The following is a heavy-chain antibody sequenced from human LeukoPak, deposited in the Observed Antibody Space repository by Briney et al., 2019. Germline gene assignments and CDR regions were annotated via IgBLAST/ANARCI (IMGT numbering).Heavy chain of an antibody. J-gene: IGHJ6*02. CDR1: GFTFNNYW. CDR2: INMDGSEI. CDR3: ARVCCYTAMDV. D-gene: IGHD2-15*01. Sequence: GGSLRLSCAASGFTFNNYWMHWLRQVPGKGLVWVSRINMDGSEIGYADSVKGRFTISRDNAKNTLYLQMNSLKEEDTAVYYWARVCCYTAMDVWGQGTTVTVSS. V-gene: IGHV3-74*01.